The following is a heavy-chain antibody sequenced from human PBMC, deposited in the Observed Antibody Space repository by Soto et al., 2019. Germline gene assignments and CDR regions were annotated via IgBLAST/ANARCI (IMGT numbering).Heavy chain of an antibody. Sequence: ASVKVSCKASGYTFTSYGISWVRQAPGQGLEWMGWISAYNGNTNYAQKLQGRVTMTTDTSTSTAYMELRSLRSDDTAVYYCARVWHYGSGSYYLGPGYYYYYGMDVWGQGTTVTVSS. D-gene: IGHD3-10*01. V-gene: IGHV1-18*01. CDR2: ISAYNGNT. CDR1: GYTFTSYG. J-gene: IGHJ6*02. CDR3: ARVWHYGSGSYYLGPGYYYYYGMDV.